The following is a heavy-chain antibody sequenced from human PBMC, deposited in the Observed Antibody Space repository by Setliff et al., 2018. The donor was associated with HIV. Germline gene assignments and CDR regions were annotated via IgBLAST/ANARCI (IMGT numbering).Heavy chain of an antibody. CDR1: GYTFPDYY. Sequence: ASVKVSCKASGYTFPDYYMHWVKQAPGKGPEWMGRVDPEDGETIYAEKFQGRVTITADTSTDTAYMELSSLRSEDTAVYYCATELFIVVPGHTPNFDYWGQGTLVTVSS. CDR3: ATELFIVVPGHTPNFDY. J-gene: IGHJ4*02. V-gene: IGHV1-69-2*01. D-gene: IGHD6-19*01. CDR2: VDPEDGET.